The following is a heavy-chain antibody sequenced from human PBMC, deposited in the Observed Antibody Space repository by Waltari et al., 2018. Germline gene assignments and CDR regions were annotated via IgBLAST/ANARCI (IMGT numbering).Heavy chain of an antibody. Sequence: QVQLQESGPGLVKPSQTLSLTCTVSGGSISSGGYYWSWIRHHTGTGLEGIGDIDYSGSTYYNPSLKSLVTISVDTSKNQFSLKLSSVTAADTAVYYCARGGSDYVWGSYRWGNWFDPWGQGTLVTVSS. CDR1: GGSISSGGYY. CDR2: IDYSGST. V-gene: IGHV4-31*01. CDR3: ARGGSDYVWGSYRWGNWFDP. J-gene: IGHJ5*02. D-gene: IGHD3-16*02.